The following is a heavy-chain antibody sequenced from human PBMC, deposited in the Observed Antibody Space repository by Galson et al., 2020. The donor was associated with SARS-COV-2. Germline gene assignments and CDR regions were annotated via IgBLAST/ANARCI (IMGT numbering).Heavy chain of an antibody. D-gene: IGHD3-10*01. CDR1: GFSFSGDW. Sequence: GGSLRLSCVASGFSFSGDWMHWVRQAPGKGLVWVSRIKTDGSETNYADSVKGRFTISRDNAKSTLYLQMNGLRVEDTAVYYCARDLILGSGSLANPWGQGTLVIVSS. V-gene: IGHV3-74*01. CDR3: ARDLILGSGSLANP. CDR2: IKTDGSET. J-gene: IGHJ5*02.